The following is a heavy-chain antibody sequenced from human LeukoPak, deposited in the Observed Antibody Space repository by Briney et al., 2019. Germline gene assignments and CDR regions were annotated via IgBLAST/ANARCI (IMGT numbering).Heavy chain of an antibody. J-gene: IGHJ5*02. CDR3: ARRDYYANWFDP. Sequence: PGGSLRLSCETSGFTFSSYWMSWVRQAPGKGLEWVANIKQDGSEKYYVDSVKGRFTISRDNAKNSLYLQMNSLRAEDTAVYYCARRDYYANWFDPWGQGTLVTVSS. D-gene: IGHD3-22*01. CDR1: GFTFSSYW. V-gene: IGHV3-7*01. CDR2: IKQDGSEK.